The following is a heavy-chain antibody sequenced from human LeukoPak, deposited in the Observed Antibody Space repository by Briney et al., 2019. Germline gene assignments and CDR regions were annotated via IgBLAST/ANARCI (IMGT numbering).Heavy chain of an antibody. CDR1: GYTFTDYY. CDR2: INLNSGDT. J-gene: IGHJ5*02. D-gene: IGHD3-10*01. CDR3: ARDRGNGHRDNWFDP. Sequence: ASVKVSCRASGYTFTDYYLQWVRQAPGQGLEWMGWINLNSGDTNYAQKFRARVSMTRDTSVSTAYLEVSSLRLDDTAVYFCARDRGNGHRDNWFDPWGQGTLVTVSS. V-gene: IGHV1-2*02.